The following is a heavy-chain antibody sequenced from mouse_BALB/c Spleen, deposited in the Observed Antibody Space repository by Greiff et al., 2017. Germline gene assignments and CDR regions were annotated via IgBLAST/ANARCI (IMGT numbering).Heavy chain of an antibody. CDR3: ARREDRYDY. D-gene: IGHD2-14*01. V-gene: IGHV5-9-3*01. Sequence: VQLKESGGGLVKPGGSLKLSCAASGFTFSSYAMSWVRQTPEKRLEWVATISSGGSYTYYPDSVKGRFTISRDNAKNTLYLQMSSLRSEDTAMYYCARREDRYDYWGQGTSVTVSS. CDR2: ISSGGSYT. J-gene: IGHJ4*01. CDR1: GFTFSSYA.